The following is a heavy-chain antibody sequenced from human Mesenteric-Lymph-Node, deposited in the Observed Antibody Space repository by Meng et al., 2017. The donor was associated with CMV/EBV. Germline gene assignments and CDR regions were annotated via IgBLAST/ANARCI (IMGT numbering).Heavy chain of an antibody. CDR1: GGSVSSGSYY. CDR3: ARDHGYNQKWFDP. D-gene: IGHD5-24*01. J-gene: IGHJ5*02. Sequence: SETLSLTCTVSGGSVSSGSYYWSWIRQPPGKGLEWIGYIYYSGSTNYNPSLKSRVTISVDTSKNQFSLKLSSVTAADTAVYYCARDHGYNQKWFDPWGQGTLVTVSS. CDR2: IYYSGST. V-gene: IGHV4-61*01.